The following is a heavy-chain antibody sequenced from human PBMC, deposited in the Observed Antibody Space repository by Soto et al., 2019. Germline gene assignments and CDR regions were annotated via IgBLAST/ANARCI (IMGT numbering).Heavy chain of an antibody. CDR3: AISPLPLSVITFGGVIPLNWFDP. D-gene: IGHD3-16*02. V-gene: IGHV6-1*01. J-gene: IGHJ5*02. CDR2: TYYRSKWYN. Sequence: PSQTLSLTCAISGDSVSSNSAAWNWIRQSPSRGLEWLGRTYYRSKWYNDYAVSVKSRITINPDTSKNQFSLQLNSVTPEDTAVYYCAISPLPLSVITFGGVIPLNWFDPWGQGTLVTVSS. CDR1: GDSVSSNSAA.